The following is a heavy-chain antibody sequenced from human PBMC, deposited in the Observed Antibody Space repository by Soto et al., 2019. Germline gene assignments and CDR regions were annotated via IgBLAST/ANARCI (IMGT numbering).Heavy chain of an antibody. D-gene: IGHD3-22*01. Sequence: ASVKVSCKASGYTFINYGIAWVRQAPGQGLAWMGWISAYNGNTNYAQKLQGRVTMTTDTSTSTAYMELRSLRSDDTAVYYCARVKGNYYYDSTSHYGMDVWGQGTTVTVSS. V-gene: IGHV1-18*01. J-gene: IGHJ6*02. CDR3: ARVKGNYYYDSTSHYGMDV. CDR2: ISAYNGNT. CDR1: GYTFINYG.